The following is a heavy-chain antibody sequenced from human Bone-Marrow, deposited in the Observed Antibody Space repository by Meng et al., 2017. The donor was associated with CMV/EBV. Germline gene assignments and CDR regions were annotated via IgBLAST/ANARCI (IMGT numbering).Heavy chain of an antibody. J-gene: IGHJ4*02. Sequence: EVQLLESGGGLVQPGGSLRLSCAASGFTFSTYSMTWVRQAPGKGLEWVSAISSSGGDTFYADSVKGRFTTSRDKSKDTLYLQMNSLGADDTAMYFCAKHLYGSRQLFDYWGQGTLVTVSS. D-gene: IGHD3-10*01. CDR1: GFTFSTYS. CDR3: AKHLYGSRQLFDY. CDR2: ISSSGGDT. V-gene: IGHV3-23*01.